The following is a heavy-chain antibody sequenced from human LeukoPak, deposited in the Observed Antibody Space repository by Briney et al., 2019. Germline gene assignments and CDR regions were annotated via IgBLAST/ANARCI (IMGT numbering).Heavy chain of an antibody. CDR1: GGSISSSSYY. CDR3: ASLMYSSGWFDGGFDY. CDR2: IYYSGST. J-gene: IGHJ4*02. V-gene: IGHV4-39*07. D-gene: IGHD6-19*01. Sequence: SETLSLTCTVSGGSISSSSYYWGWIRQPPGKGLEWIGSIYYSGSTYYNPSLKSRVTISVDTSKNQFSLKLSSVTAADTAVYYCASLMYSSGWFDGGFDYWGQGTLVTVSS.